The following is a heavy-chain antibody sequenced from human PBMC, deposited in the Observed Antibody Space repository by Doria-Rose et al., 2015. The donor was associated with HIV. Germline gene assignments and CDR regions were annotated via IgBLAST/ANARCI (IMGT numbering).Heavy chain of an antibody. Sequence: QVTLKESGPVLVKPTETLTLTCTVSGVSLSSPGMGVSWIRQPPGKALEWLANSYSDDDRSYKTSLKSRLTISRGTSKRQVVLTMTDMDPVDTATYYCARIKSSRWYHKYYFDFWGQGTLVIVSA. CDR1: GVSLSSPGMG. D-gene: IGHD6-13*01. CDR2: SYSDDDR. V-gene: IGHV2-26*01. CDR3: ARIKSSRWYHKYYFDF. J-gene: IGHJ4*02.